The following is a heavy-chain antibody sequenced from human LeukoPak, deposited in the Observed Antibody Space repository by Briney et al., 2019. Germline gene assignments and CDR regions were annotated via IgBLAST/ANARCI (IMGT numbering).Heavy chain of an antibody. D-gene: IGHD6-19*01. CDR3: ARHFSNGWVYYYVMDV. V-gene: IGHV4-39*01. CDR1: GGSISSDSYY. J-gene: IGHJ6*02. Sequence: SETLSLACTVSGGSISSDSYYWGWIRQPPGKGLQWIGSIYYSGSTYYSSSLKSRVTMSVDTSKNQFSLKLSSVTAADTAVYYCARHFSNGWVYYYVMDVWGQGTTVTVSS. CDR2: IYYSGST.